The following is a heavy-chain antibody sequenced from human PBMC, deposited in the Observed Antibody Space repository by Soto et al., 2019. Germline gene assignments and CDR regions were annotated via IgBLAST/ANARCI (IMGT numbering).Heavy chain of an antibody. Sequence: SGPTLLNPTETLTLTCTVSGFSLSNARMGVSWIRQPPGKALEWLAHIFSDDEKSYSTSLKSRLTISKDTSKSQVVLTMTNMDPVDTATYYCARNPDSHRSHFDYWGQGTLVTVPQ. J-gene: IGHJ4*02. D-gene: IGHD2-21*01. CDR2: IFSDDEK. CDR1: GFSLSNARMG. CDR3: ARNPDSHRSHFDY. V-gene: IGHV2-26*01.